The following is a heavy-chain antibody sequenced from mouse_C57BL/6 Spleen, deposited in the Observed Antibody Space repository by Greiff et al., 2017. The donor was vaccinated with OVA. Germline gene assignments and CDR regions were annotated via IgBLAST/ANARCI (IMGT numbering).Heavy chain of an antibody. CDR2: INPSNGGT. Sequence: QVQLQQPGPELVKPGASVKLSCKASGYTFTSYWMHWVKQRPGQGLEWIGNINPSNGGTNYNEKFKSKATLTVDKSSSTAYMQLSSLTSEDSAVYYCARVALRVYGSNYFDYWGQGTILTVSS. V-gene: IGHV1-53*01. D-gene: IGHD1-1*01. J-gene: IGHJ2*01. CDR1: GYTFTSYW. CDR3: ARVALRVYGSNYFDY.